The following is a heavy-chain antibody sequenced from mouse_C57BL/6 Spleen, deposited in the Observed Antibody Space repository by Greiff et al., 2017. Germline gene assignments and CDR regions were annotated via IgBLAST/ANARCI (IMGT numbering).Heavy chain of an antibody. Sequence: QVQLQQSGPELVKPGASVKISCKASGYAFSSSWMNWVKQRPGKGLEWIGRIYPGDGDTNYNGKFKGKATLTADKSSSTAYMQLSSLTSEDSAVYFCATYYGNYDFDYWGQGTTLTVSS. V-gene: IGHV1-82*01. CDR2: IYPGDGDT. CDR3: ATYYGNYDFDY. CDR1: GYAFSSSW. D-gene: IGHD2-10*01. J-gene: IGHJ2*01.